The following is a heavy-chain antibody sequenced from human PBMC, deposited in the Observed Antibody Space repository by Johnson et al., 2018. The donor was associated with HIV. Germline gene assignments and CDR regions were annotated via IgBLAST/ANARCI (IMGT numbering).Heavy chain of an antibody. CDR2: ISYDGSNK. Sequence: QVQLVESGGGVVQPGRSLRLSCAASGFTFSSYGMHWVRQAPGKGLEWVAVISYDGSNKYYPDSVKGRFTISRDNSRNTLFLQMGSLGAEDTAVYYCAREGWQLVPLRGAFDIWGQGTMVTVSS. J-gene: IGHJ3*02. V-gene: IGHV3-30*03. D-gene: IGHD6-6*01. CDR3: AREGWQLVPLRGAFDI. CDR1: GFTFSSYG.